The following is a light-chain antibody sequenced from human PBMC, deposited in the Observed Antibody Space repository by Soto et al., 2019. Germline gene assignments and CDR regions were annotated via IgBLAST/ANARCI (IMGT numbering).Light chain of an antibody. CDR1: STDVRTYKC. CDR2: DVN. V-gene: IGLV2-14*01. J-gene: IGLJ1*01. Sequence: QSALTQPASVSGSPGQSITISCTGTSTDVRTYKCVSWYQQHPGKAPKLLIHDVNSRPSGVSDRFSGSKSGNTASLTISGLLAEDEADYYCSSYTTSYTPYVFGTGTKVTVL. CDR3: SSYTTSYTPYV.